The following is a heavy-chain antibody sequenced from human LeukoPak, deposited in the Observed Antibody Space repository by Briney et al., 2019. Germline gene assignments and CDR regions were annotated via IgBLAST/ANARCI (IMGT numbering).Heavy chain of an antibody. CDR1: GGSFSGYY. V-gene: IGHV4-34*01. CDR3: ARVPHWGSHYYFDY. CDR2: INHSGST. Sequence: SETLSLTCAVYGGSFSGYYWSWIRQPPGKGLERIGEINHSGSTNYNPSLKSRVTISVDTSKNQFSLKLSSVTAADTAVYYYARVPHWGSHYYFDYWGQGTLVTVSS. J-gene: IGHJ4*02. D-gene: IGHD3-16*01.